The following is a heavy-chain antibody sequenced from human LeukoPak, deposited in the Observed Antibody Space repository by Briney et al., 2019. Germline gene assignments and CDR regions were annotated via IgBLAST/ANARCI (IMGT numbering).Heavy chain of an antibody. J-gene: IGHJ4*02. D-gene: IGHD6-19*01. V-gene: IGHV3-23*01. CDR2: ISGSGGST. CDR3: AKGRGWYRSFDY. CDR1: GFTFSSYA. Sequence: GGSLRLSCAASGFTFSSYAMSWVRQAPGKGLEWVSAISGSGGSTYYADSVKGRFTISRDSSKNTLYLQMNSLRAEDTAVYYCAKGRGWYRSFDYWGQGTLVTVSS.